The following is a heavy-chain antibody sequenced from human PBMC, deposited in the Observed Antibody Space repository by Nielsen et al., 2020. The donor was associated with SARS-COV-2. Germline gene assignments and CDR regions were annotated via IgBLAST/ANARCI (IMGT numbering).Heavy chain of an antibody. Sequence: GGSLRLSCTASGFTFRSYAMHWVRQAPGKGLEWVALISYDGSNKFYAVSVKGRFTISRDNSNNTLYLQLNSLRANDTAVYYCARDSSGYPPYWGQGTLVTVSS. D-gene: IGHD5-12*01. J-gene: IGHJ4*02. CDR1: GFTFRSYA. V-gene: IGHV3-30*04. CDR3: ARDSSGYPPY. CDR2: ISYDGSNK.